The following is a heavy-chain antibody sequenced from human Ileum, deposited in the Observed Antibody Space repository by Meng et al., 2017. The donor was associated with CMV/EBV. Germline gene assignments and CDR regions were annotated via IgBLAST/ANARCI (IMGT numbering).Heavy chain of an antibody. CDR1: GDSISSGGYY. Sequence: TLSLPCTVSGDSISSGGYYWTWIRQPPGKGLEWIGYIYYSGLSYYSPSLKSRLTISVDKSKNQFSLKLTSVTAADTAVYYCAKKLDYWGRGTLVTVSS. J-gene: IGHJ4*02. V-gene: IGHV4-31*03. CDR2: IYYSGLS. CDR3: AKKLDY.